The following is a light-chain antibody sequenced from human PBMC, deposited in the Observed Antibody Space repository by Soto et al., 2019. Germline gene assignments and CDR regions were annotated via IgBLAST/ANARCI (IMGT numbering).Light chain of an antibody. J-gene: IGKJ4*01. CDR2: AAS. CDR3: QKYNSLSSA. Sequence: DIQMTQSPSSLSASVGDRVTITCRASQAISIDLAWYQQKPGEPPNLLIWAASTLQSGVPSRFSGSGYGTDFTLTITNLQPEDVATYYCQKYNSLSSAFGGGTKVEIK. CDR1: QAISID. V-gene: IGKV1-27*01.